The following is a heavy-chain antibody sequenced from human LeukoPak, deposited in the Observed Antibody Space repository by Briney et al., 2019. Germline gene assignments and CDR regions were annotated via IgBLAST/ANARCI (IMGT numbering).Heavy chain of an antibody. D-gene: IGHD4-17*01. Sequence: SETLSLTCAVYGGSFSGYYWSWIRQPPGKGLEWIGEINHSGSTNYNPSLKSRVTISVDTSKNQFSLKLSSVTAADTAVYYCARSARYYGDSRGYFQHWGQGTLVTVSS. CDR1: GGSFSGYY. CDR2: INHSGST. CDR3: ARSARYYGDSRGYFQH. V-gene: IGHV4-34*01. J-gene: IGHJ1*01.